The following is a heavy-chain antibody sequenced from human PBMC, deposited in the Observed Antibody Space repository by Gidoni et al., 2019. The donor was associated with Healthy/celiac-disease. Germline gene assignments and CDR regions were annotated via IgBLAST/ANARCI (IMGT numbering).Heavy chain of an antibody. Sequence: VQLVESGGGVVQPGGSLKLSCAASGFTFGTYVMHGVRQAPGQGLEWVAVSWYDGGNKYYADSVKGRFTISRDNSKNTLYLQMNSLRAEDTAVYYCARGLGYGSSGHFDYWGQGTLVTVSS. J-gene: IGHJ4*02. CDR3: ARGLGYGSSGHFDY. V-gene: IGHV3-33*01. CDR2: SWYDGGNK. CDR1: GFTFGTYV. D-gene: IGHD3-22*01.